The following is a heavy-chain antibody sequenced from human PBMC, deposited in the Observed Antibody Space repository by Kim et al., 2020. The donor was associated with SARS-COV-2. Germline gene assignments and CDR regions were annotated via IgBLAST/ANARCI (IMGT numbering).Heavy chain of an antibody. D-gene: IGHD3-9*01. CDR3: ARGSTYDILTGLSGVGFDY. Sequence: ASVKVSCKASGYTFTNYAINWVRQAPGQGLEWMGWINTNTGNPTYAQGFTGRFVFSLDTSVSTAYLQISSLKAEDTAVYYCARGSTYDILTGLSGVGFDYWGQGTLVTVSS. CDR2: INTNTGNP. J-gene: IGHJ4*02. CDR1: GYTFTNYA. V-gene: IGHV7-4-1*02.